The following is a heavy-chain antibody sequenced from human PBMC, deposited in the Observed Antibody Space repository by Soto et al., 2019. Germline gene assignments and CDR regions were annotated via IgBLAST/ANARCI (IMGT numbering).Heavy chain of an antibody. CDR1: GGSFSGYY. CDR2: INHSGST. V-gene: IGHV4-34*01. CDR3: ARGGFKYSGYESFDY. J-gene: IGHJ4*02. Sequence: PSETLSLTCAVYGGSFSGYYWSWIRQPPGKGLEWIGEINHSGSTNYNPSLKSRVTISVDTSKNQFSLKLSSVTAANTAVYYCARGGFKYSGYESFDYWGQGTLVTVSS. D-gene: IGHD5-12*01.